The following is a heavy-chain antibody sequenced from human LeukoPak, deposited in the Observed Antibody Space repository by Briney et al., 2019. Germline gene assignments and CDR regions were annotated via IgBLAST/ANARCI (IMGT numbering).Heavy chain of an antibody. CDR1: RGSISGSIRSYY. CDR2: ISSSGSV. CDR3: ARIPLGYSGAYYFDY. V-gene: IGHV4-4*09. Sequence: SETLSLTCTVSRGSISGSIRSYYWSWLRQPPGKGLEGIGYISSSGSVNDNPSLRSRVTISVDTSKNQFFLNLSSVSAADTAVYYCARIPLGYSGAYYFDYWGQGTLVTVSP. J-gene: IGHJ4*02. D-gene: IGHD5-12*01.